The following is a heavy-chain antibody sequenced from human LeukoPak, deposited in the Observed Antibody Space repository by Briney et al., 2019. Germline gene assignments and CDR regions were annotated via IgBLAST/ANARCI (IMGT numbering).Heavy chain of an antibody. CDR3: ARDYEGAAVADTLDY. Sequence: GGSLRLSCAASGFTFSSYWMSWVRQAPGKGLEWVANIKQDGSEKNYVDSVKGRFTISRDNAKNTLYLQMGRLRAEDMAVYYCARDYEGAAVADTLDYWGQGTLVTVSS. D-gene: IGHD6-19*01. V-gene: IGHV3-7*01. J-gene: IGHJ4*02. CDR2: IKQDGSEK. CDR1: GFTFSSYW.